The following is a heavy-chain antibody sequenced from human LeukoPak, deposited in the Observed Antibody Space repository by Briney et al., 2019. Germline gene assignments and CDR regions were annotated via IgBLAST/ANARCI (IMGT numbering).Heavy chain of an antibody. J-gene: IGHJ4*02. V-gene: IGHV1-69*06. CDR1: GGTFSSYA. CDR3: ARGYDSLGYYIDY. D-gene: IGHD3-22*01. CDR2: IIPIFGTA. Sequence: SVKVSCKASGGTFSSYAISWVRQAPGQGLEWMGGIIPIFGTANYAQKFQGRVTITADKSTSTAYMELTGLTSEDTALYYCARGYDSLGYYIDYWGQGTLVTVSS.